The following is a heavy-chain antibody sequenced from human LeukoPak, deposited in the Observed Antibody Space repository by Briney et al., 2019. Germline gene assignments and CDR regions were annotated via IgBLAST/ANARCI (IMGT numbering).Heavy chain of an antibody. Sequence: PGGSLRLSCAASGFTFSSYAMHWVRQAPGKGLEWVAVISYDGSNKYYADSVKGRFTISRDNSKNTLYLQMNSLRAEDTAVYYCARDRPVSGIAVAGDFDYWGQGTLVTVSS. J-gene: IGHJ4*02. V-gene: IGHV3-30-3*01. D-gene: IGHD6-19*01. CDR3: ARDRPVSGIAVAGDFDY. CDR2: ISYDGSNK. CDR1: GFTFSSYA.